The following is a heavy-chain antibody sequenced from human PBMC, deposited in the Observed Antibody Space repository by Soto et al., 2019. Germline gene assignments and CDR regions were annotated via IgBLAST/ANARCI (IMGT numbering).Heavy chain of an antibody. CDR3: ARDQTIGDCLDA. D-gene: IGHD2-8*01. V-gene: IGHV3-74*01. CDR2: INGDGSST. J-gene: IGHJ5*01. CDR1: GFAFSSYY. Sequence: EVQLVESGGGLVQPGGSLRLSCGASGFAFSSYYMHWVRQAPGKGLVWVARINGDGSSTIYADSVKGRFTISRDNANNTVYLQMNSMRAEDTAVYYCARDQTIGDCLDAWGHGSLVTVSS.